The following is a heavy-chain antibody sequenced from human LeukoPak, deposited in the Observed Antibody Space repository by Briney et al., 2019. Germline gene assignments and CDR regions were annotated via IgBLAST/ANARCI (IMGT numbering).Heavy chain of an antibody. CDR2: ISSSSSYI. Sequence: PGGSLRLSCAASGFTFSSYSMNWVRQAPGKGLEWVSSISSSSSYIYYADSVKGRFTISRDNSKNTLYLQMNSLRAEDTAVYYCAKSPPAAGKIRYWGQGTLVTVSS. V-gene: IGHV3-21*04. CDR1: GFTFSSYS. J-gene: IGHJ4*02. CDR3: AKSPPAAGKIRY. D-gene: IGHD6-13*01.